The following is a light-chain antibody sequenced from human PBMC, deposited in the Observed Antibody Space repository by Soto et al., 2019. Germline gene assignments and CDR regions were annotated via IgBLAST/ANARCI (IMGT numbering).Light chain of an antibody. Sequence: EIVLTQSPATLSLSPGERATLSCRASQSVSSYLAWYQQKPGQAPRLLIYDASNRATGIPARFSGSGSGTAVTLTISSLEPEDFAVYYCQQRSNWPRTFGQGTKLEIK. CDR3: QQRSNWPRT. CDR2: DAS. J-gene: IGKJ2*01. V-gene: IGKV3-11*01. CDR1: QSVSSY.